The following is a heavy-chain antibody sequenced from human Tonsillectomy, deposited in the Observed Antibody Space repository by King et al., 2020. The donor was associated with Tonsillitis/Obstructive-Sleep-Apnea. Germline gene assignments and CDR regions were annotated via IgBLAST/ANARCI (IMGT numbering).Heavy chain of an antibody. V-gene: IGHV3-23*04. CDR2: LNAHSGRT. CDR3: AKDHPDSGWPAFDS. CDR1: GFTFSSFT. Sequence: VQLVESGGDLVQPGGSLRLSCGASGFTFSSFTMSWVRQAPGKGLEWGSSLNAHSGRTYYARSVEGRFTISRDISKNTLYLQMNSLRAEDTALYFCAKDHPDSGWPAFDSWGQGTLVTVSS. D-gene: IGHD6-19*01. J-gene: IGHJ4*02.